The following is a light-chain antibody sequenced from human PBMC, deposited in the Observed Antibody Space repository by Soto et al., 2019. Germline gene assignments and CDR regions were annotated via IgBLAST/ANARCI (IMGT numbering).Light chain of an antibody. Sequence: EIVLTQSPGTLSLSPGERATLSCRASQSVRSSYLAWYQQKPGQAPRLLIYGASSRATGIPDRFIGRRSGTDCTLTISRLEPEDVSVYYCQQYDNSPYIFFQGTKVDI. CDR1: QSVRSSY. V-gene: IGKV3-20*01. CDR3: QQYDNSPYI. CDR2: GAS. J-gene: IGKJ2*01.